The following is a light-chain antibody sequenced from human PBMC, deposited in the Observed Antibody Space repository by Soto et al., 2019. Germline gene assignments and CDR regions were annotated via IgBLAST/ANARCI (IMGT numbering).Light chain of an antibody. V-gene: IGKV3-11*01. CDR1: QSVGSY. CDR2: DAS. CDR3: QQRSDWPST. Sequence: EIVVTQSPATLSLSTGDRATLSCTASQSVGSYLGWYQQRPGQAPRLLIYDASNRATGIPARFSGSGSGTAFALTISSLEPEDFAVYYCQQRSDWPSTFGGGTKVEIK. J-gene: IGKJ4*01.